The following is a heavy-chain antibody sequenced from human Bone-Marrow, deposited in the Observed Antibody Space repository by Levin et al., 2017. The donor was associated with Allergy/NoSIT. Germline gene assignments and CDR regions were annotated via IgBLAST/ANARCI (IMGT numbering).Heavy chain of an antibody. J-gene: IGHJ2*01. Sequence: SCVVSGFSFSDYAMTWVRQAPGKGLEGLSGISGSGGRTYYADSVKGRFTISRDNSKSTLYLQMSSLTADDTAVYYCARAGHGDYSWYFDLWGRGTLVTVSS. D-gene: IGHD2-21*02. CDR2: ISGSGGRT. CDR1: GFSFSDYA. CDR3: ARAGHGDYSWYFDL. V-gene: IGHV3-23*01.